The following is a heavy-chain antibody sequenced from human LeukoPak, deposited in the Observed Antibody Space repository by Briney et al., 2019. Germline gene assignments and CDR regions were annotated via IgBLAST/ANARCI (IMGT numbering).Heavy chain of an antibody. D-gene: IGHD3-16*02. Sequence: SETLSLTCAVYGGSFSGYYWSWTRQPPGKGLEWIGEINHSGSTNYNPSLKSRVTISVDTSKNQFSLKLSSVTAADTAVYYCARGVPFKLGELSSWGQGTLVTVSS. CDR3: ARGVPFKLGELSS. V-gene: IGHV4-34*01. CDR1: GGSFSGYY. CDR2: INHSGST. J-gene: IGHJ5*02.